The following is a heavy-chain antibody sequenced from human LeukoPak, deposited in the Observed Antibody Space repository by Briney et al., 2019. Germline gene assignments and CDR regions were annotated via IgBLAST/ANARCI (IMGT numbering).Heavy chain of an antibody. CDR1: GGSISGGGYY. CDR2: IYYSGST. V-gene: IGHV4-30-2*03. J-gene: IGHJ4*02. D-gene: IGHD6-6*01. Sequence: SQTLSLTCTVSGGSISGGGYYWSWIRQHPGKGLEWIGSIYYSGSTYYNPSLKSRVTISVDTSKNQFSLKLSSVTAADTAVYYCARLVATSSSPSIDYWGQGTLVTVSS. CDR3: ARLVATSSSPSIDY.